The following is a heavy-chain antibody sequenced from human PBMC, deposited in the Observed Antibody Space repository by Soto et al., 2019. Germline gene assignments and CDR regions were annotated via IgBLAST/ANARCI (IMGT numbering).Heavy chain of an antibody. CDR2: INYSGST. CDR1: GASISSGGYY. Sequence: QVQLQESGPGLVKPSQTLSLSCTVSGASISSGGYYWSWIRQHPGKGLEWIGHINYSGSTDYNPSRKSRATISVGTSKNQCSLTLNSVTAADTALYYCARDGSSWSPFDVWGQGTLVSVS. V-gene: IGHV4-31*03. D-gene: IGHD6-13*01. CDR3: ARDGSSWSPFDV. J-gene: IGHJ4*02.